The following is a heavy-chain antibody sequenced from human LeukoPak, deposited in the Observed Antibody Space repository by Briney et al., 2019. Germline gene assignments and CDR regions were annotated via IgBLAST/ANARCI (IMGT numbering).Heavy chain of an antibody. V-gene: IGHV1-69*13. D-gene: IGHD6-19*01. Sequence: ASVKVSCKASGGTFSSYAISWVRQAPGQGLEWMGGIIPIFGTANYAQKFQSRVTITADESTSTAYMELSSLRAEDTAVYYCARDRNEESVAGSLGGYWGQGTLVTVSS. CDR2: IIPIFGTA. CDR3: ARDRNEESVAGSLGGY. J-gene: IGHJ4*02. CDR1: GGTFSSYA.